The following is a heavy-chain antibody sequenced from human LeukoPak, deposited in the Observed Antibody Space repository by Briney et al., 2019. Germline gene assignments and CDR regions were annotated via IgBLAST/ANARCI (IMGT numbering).Heavy chain of an antibody. D-gene: IGHD3-10*01. CDR3: ARSRGYYYGSGSYYNGGWFDP. J-gene: IGHJ5*02. CDR2: INPNSGGT. CDR1: GYTFTGYY. Sequence: ASVKVSCKASGYTFTGYYMHWVRQAPGQGLEWMGWINPNSGGTDYAQKFQGRVTMTRDTSISTAYMELSRLSSVTAADTAVYYCARSRGYYYGSGSYYNGGWFDPWGQGTLVTVSS. V-gene: IGHV1-2*02.